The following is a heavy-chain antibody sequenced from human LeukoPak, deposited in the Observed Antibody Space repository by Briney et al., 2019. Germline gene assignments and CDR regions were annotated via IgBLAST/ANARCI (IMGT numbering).Heavy chain of an antibody. Sequence: SETLSLTCTVSGGSISRYYWSGIRQPPGKGREGMGYIYYSGTTNYNPSLTSRVPISVATSKTHFSLKLGSVTAADTAAYYCARGVYIAAAQYGYWGQGTLVTVSS. CDR1: GGSISRYY. CDR2: IYYSGTT. J-gene: IGHJ4*02. V-gene: IGHV4-59*01. D-gene: IGHD6-13*01. CDR3: ARGVYIAAAQYGY.